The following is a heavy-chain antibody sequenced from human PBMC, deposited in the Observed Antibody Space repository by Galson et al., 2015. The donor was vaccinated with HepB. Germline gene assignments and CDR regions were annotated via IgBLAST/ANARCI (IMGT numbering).Heavy chain of an antibody. CDR3: ARAPRWLGATRSYGAFDI. CDR1: GFTFSSYS. D-gene: IGHD1-26*01. J-gene: IGHJ3*02. V-gene: IGHV3-48*01. CDR2: ISSSSSTI. Sequence: SLRLSCAASGFTFSSYSMNWVRQAPGKGLEWVSYISSSSSTIYYADSVKGRFTISRDNAKNSLYLQMNSLRAEDTAVYYCARAPRWLGATRSYGAFDIWGQGTMVTVSS.